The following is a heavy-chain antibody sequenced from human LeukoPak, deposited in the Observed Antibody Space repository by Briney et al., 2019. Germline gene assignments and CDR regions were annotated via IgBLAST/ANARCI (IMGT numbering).Heavy chain of an antibody. CDR2: IYWDDDE. CDR3: ARTPTSLGYFDY. J-gene: IGHJ4*02. D-gene: IGHD7-27*01. CDR1: GFSLSTTGVG. Sequence: SGPTLVKPTQTLTLTCTFSGFSLSTTGVGVGWIRQPPGKALEWLALIYWDDDERYSPSLKSRLTITKDTSKNQVVLTMTNMDPVDTATYYCARTPTSLGYFDYWGQGTLVTVSS. V-gene: IGHV2-5*02.